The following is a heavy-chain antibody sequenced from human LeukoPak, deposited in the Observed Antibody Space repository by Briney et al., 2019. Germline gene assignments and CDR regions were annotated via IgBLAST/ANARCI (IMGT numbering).Heavy chain of an antibody. J-gene: IGHJ4*02. CDR2: ISYDGSNK. CDR3: AKGTGYDY. CDR1: GFTFSSYG. Sequence: GGSLRLSCAASGFTFSSYGMHWVRQAPGKGLEWVAVISYDGSNKYYADSVKGRFTISRDNSKSTLYLQMNSLRAEDTAVYYCAKGTGYDYWGQGTLVTVSS. D-gene: IGHD7-27*01. V-gene: IGHV3-30*18.